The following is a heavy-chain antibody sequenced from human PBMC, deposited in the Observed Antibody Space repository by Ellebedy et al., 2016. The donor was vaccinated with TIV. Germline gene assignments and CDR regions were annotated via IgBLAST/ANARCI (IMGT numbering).Heavy chain of an antibody. CDR1: GGSISSYY. J-gene: IGHJ4*02. D-gene: IGHD3-22*01. V-gene: IGHV4-59*08. Sequence: GSLRLSCTVSGGSISSYYWSWIRQPPGKGLEYIGYINYRGTTNSNPSLKSRVTMSIDTSKNQFSLNLNSVTAADTAIYYCARQRAVDFYDSNGYYSDYFDYWGQGTLITVSS. CDR2: INYRGTT. CDR3: ARQRAVDFYDSNGYYSDYFDY.